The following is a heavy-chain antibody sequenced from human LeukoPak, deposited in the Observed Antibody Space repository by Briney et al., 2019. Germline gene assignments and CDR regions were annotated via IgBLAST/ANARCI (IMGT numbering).Heavy chain of an antibody. CDR1: GYTFTGYY. V-gene: IGHV1-2*02. J-gene: IGHJ4*02. Sequence: ASVKVSCKASGYTFTGYYMHWVRQAPGQGLEWMGWINPNSGGTNYAQKFQGRVTMTRDTSISTAYMELSRLRSDDTAVYYCARDPNSYSSSSPRFDYWGQGTLVTVSS. D-gene: IGHD6-6*01. CDR2: INPNSGGT. CDR3: ARDPNSYSSSSPRFDY.